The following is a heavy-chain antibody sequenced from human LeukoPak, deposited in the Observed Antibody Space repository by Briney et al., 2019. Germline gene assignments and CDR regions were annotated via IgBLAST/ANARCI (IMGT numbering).Heavy chain of an antibody. CDR3: ARHLRSRLVTDPLFDY. CDR1: GGSISSYY. Sequence: SETLSLTCTVSGGSISSYYWSWIRQPPGKGLEWIGYIYYSGSTNYNPSLKSRVTTSVDTSKNQFSLKLSSATAADTAVYYCARHLRSRLVTDPLFDYWGQGTLVTVSS. J-gene: IGHJ4*02. D-gene: IGHD6-19*01. CDR2: IYYSGST. V-gene: IGHV4-59*08.